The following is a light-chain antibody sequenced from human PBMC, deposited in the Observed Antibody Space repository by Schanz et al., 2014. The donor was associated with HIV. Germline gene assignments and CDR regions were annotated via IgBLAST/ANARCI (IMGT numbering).Light chain of an antibody. J-gene: IGLJ2*01. CDR2: DVT. CDR1: SMAFSSSNF. CDR3: ISYTRDTVL. V-gene: IGLV2-14*03. Sequence: QSALTQPTSVSGSPGQSITISCTGASMAFSSSNFVSWYQQHPGEAPRLIIYDVTSRPSGVSARFSASKTGETASLTISGLQAEDEAEYYCISYTRDTVLFGGGTKLTV.